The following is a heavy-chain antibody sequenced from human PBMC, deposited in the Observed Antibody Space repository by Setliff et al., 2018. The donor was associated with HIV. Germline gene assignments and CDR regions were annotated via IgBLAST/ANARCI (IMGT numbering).Heavy chain of an antibody. CDR3: AREPDYGIRDAFDI. CDR1: GYTFIGDY. J-gene: IGHJ3*02. Sequence: ASVKVSCKASGYTFIGDYMHWVRQAPGQGLEWMGWINPNSGGTNFAQKFQGRVTMTRDTSISTAYMELSRLRSEDTAVYYCAREPDYGIRDAFDIWGQGTMVTVSS. CDR2: INPNSGGT. V-gene: IGHV1-2*02. D-gene: IGHD4-17*01.